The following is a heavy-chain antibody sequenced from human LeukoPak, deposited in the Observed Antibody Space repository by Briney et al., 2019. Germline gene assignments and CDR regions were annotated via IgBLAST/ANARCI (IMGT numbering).Heavy chain of an antibody. CDR1: GASISSYY. CDR3: ARHRYYYDSSGYYYQP. D-gene: IGHD3-22*01. Sequence: SETLSLTCSVSGASISSYYWSWIRQPPGKGLEWIGYIYYSGSTNYNPSLKSRVTISVDTSKNQFSLRLSSVAAADTAVYYCARHRYYYDSSGYYYQPWGQGTLVTVSS. J-gene: IGHJ5*02. V-gene: IGHV4-59*01. CDR2: IYYSGST.